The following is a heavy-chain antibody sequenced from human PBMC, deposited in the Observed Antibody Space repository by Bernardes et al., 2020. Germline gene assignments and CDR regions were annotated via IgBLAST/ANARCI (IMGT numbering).Heavy chain of an antibody. CDR3: ARVLRSYGTFDY. CDR2: IIPIFGTA. D-gene: IGHD5-18*01. CDR1: GGTFSSYA. J-gene: IGHJ4*02. V-gene: IGHV1-69*13. Sequence: SVKVSCKASGGTFSSYAISWVRQAPGQGLEWMGGIIPIFGTANYAQKFQGRVTITADESTSTAYMELSSLRSEDTAVYYCARVLRSYGTFDYWGQGTLVTVSS.